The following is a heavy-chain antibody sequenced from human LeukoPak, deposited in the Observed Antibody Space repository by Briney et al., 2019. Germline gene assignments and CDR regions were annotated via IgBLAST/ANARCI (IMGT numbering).Heavy chain of an antibody. V-gene: IGHV4-59*08. J-gene: IGHJ6*03. CDR1: GGSISSYY. D-gene: IGHD2-15*01. Sequence: PSETLPLTCTVSGGSISSYYWSWIRQPPGKGLEWIGYISYSGSTNYNPSLKSRVTISVDTSKNQFSLKLSSVTAADTAVYYCARGARGGMDVWGKGTTVTVSS. CDR2: ISYSGST. CDR3: ARGARGGMDV.